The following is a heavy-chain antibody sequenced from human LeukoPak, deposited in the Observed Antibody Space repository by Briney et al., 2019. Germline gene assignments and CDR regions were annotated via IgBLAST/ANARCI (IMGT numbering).Heavy chain of an antibody. CDR3: ARGITMVRGTYYFDY. CDR1: GFTFSSYS. V-gene: IGHV3-21*01. Sequence: PGGSLRLSCAASGFTFSSYSMTWVRQAPGKGLEWVSSISSSSSYIYYADSMKGRFTISRDNAKNSLYLQMNSLRAEDTAVYYCARGITMVRGTYYFDYWGQGTLVTVSS. CDR2: ISSSSSYI. D-gene: IGHD3-10*01. J-gene: IGHJ4*02.